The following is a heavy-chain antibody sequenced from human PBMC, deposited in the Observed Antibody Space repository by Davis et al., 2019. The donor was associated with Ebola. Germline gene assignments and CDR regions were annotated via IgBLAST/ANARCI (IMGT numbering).Heavy chain of an antibody. J-gene: IGHJ6*04. CDR3: ARGRLLEWPPTFYGLDV. CDR1: GASISSYY. V-gene: IGHV4-59*01. CDR2: RYNSGST. D-gene: IGHD3-3*01. Sequence: SETLSLTCDVSGASISSYYWSWIRQAPGKGLEWIGFRYNSGSTNHNPSLQSRVIISIDTANKQISLKLSSVTAADTAVYYCARGRLLEWPPTFYGLDVWGKGTTVTVSS.